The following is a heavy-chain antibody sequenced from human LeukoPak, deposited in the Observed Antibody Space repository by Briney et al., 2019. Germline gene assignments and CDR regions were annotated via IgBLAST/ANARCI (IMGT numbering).Heavy chain of an antibody. CDR3: AKGHCSGGSCYRRFDP. Sequence: GGSLRLSCTASGFPFSSYGMHWVRQAPGKGLVWVTVIWPDGGTKYYADSVKGRFTVSRDNSKNTLYLQMNSLRAEDTAVYYCAKGHCSGGSCYRRFDPWGQGTLVTVSS. CDR1: GFPFSSYG. V-gene: IGHV3-33*06. D-gene: IGHD2-15*01. CDR2: IWPDGGTK. J-gene: IGHJ5*02.